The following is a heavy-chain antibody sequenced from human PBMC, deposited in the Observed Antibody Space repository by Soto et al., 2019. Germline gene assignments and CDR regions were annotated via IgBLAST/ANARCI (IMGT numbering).Heavy chain of an antibody. V-gene: IGHV3-49*03. CDR3: TRDSQFLWFGTEGPYFDY. D-gene: IGHD3-10*01. J-gene: IGHJ4*02. CDR2: IRSKAYGGTT. CDR1: GFTFGDYA. Sequence: PGGSLRLSCTASGFTFGDYAMSWFRQAPGKGLEWVGFIRSKAYGGTTEYAASVKGRFTISRDDSKSIAYLQMNSLKTEDTAVYYCTRDSQFLWFGTEGPYFDYWGQGTLVTVSS.